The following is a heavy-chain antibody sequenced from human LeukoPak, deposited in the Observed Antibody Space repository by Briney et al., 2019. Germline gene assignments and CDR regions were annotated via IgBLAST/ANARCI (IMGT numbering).Heavy chain of an antibody. Sequence: ASVKVSCKASGYTFTGYYMHWVRQAPGQGLEWMGWINPNSGGTKYAQKFQGRVTMTRDTSISTAYMELSSLTSDDTAVYYCARDRDSGSYSDYWGQGTLVTVSS. V-gene: IGHV1-2*02. CDR2: INPNSGGT. J-gene: IGHJ4*02. CDR3: ARDRDSGSYSDY. CDR1: GYTFTGYY. D-gene: IGHD1-26*01.